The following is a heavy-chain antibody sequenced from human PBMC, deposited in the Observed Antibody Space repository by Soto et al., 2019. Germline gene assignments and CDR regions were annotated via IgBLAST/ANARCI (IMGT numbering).Heavy chain of an antibody. Sequence: PSETLSLTCTVSGGSISSYYWSWIRQPPGKGLEWIGYIYYRGSTNYNPSLKSRVTISVDTSKNQFSLKLSSVTAADTAVYYCARVHYYDGGFDYWGQGTLVTVSS. V-gene: IGHV4-59*01. CDR3: ARVHYYDGGFDY. CDR2: IYYRGST. D-gene: IGHD3-22*01. CDR1: GGSISSYY. J-gene: IGHJ4*02.